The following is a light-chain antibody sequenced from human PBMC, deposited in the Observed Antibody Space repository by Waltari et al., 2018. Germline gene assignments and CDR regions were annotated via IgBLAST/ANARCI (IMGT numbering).Light chain of an antibody. CDR1: QDIRND. J-gene: IGKJ1*01. CDR3: PQDYNYPRT. Sequence: AIQMTQSPSSLSASVGDRVTITCRASQDIRNDLGWYQQKTGEAPKLLIYAASNLQSGVPSKFSGSGSGTDFTLTISSLQPEDFATYYCPQDYNYPRTFGQGTKVEIK. V-gene: IGKV1-6*01. CDR2: AAS.